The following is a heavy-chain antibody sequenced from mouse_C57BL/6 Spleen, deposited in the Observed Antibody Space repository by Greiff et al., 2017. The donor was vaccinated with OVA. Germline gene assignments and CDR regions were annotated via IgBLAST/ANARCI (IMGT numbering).Heavy chain of an antibody. Sequence: VQLQQSGAELVKPGASVKMSCKASGYTFTSYWITWVKQRPGQGLEWIGRIYPGDGDTNYNGKFKGKATLTADKSSSTAYMQLSSLTSEDSAVYFCARSGYYGSSYEGFDYWGQGTTLTVSS. CDR3: ARSGYYGSSYEGFDY. V-gene: IGHV1-82*01. CDR2: IYPGDGDT. J-gene: IGHJ2*01. D-gene: IGHD1-1*01. CDR1: GYTFTSYW.